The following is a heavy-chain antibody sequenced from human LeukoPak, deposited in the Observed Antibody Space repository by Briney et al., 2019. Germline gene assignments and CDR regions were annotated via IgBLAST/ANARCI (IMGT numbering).Heavy chain of an antibody. V-gene: IGHV3-30*03. CDR1: GFTFSSYG. CDR3: ASEMWGAHAFDI. CDR2: ISYDGSNK. J-gene: IGHJ3*02. D-gene: IGHD3-16*01. Sequence: GGSLRLSCAASGFTFSSYGMHWVRQAPGKGLEWVAVISYDGSNKYYADSVKGRFTISRDNSKNTLYLQMNSLRAEDTAVYYCASEMWGAHAFDIWGQGTMVTVSS.